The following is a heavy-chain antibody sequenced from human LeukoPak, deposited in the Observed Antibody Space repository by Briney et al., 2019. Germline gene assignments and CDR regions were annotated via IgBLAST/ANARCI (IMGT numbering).Heavy chain of an antibody. CDR2: IKQDGSEK. J-gene: IGHJ4*02. D-gene: IGHD2-2*01. CDR3: ARGGYCSSTSCYGPGSYYYGSGDFDY. V-gene: IGHV3-7*01. Sequence: PGGSLRLSCAASGFTFSSYWMSWVRQAPGKGLEWVANIKQDGSEKYYADSVKGRFTISRDNAKNSLYLQMSSLRAEDTAVYYCARGGYCSSTSCYGPGSYYYGSGDFDYWGQGTLVTVSS. CDR1: GFTFSSYW.